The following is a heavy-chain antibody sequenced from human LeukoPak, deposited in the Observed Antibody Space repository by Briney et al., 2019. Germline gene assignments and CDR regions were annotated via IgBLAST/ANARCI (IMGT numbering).Heavy chain of an antibody. CDR1: GGSISSSSYY. J-gene: IGHJ6*03. CDR3: ARDLPQRHSSGYSNYYYYYMDV. CDR2: IYYSGST. Sequence: SETLSLTCTVSGGSISSSSYYWGWIRQPPGKGLEWIGSIYYSGSTYYNPSLKSRVTISVDMSKNQFSLKLSSVTAADTAVYYCARDLPQRHSSGYSNYYYYYMDVWGKGATVTVSS. V-gene: IGHV4-39*07. D-gene: IGHD3-22*01.